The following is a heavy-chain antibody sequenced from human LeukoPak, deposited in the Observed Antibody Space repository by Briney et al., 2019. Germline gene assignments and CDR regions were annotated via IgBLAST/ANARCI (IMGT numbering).Heavy chain of an antibody. CDR1: GGTFSSYA. V-gene: IGHV1-69*04. D-gene: IGHD2-21*02. CDR2: IIPILGIA. CDR3: ARDLSGHIVVVTASYAFDI. J-gene: IGHJ3*02. Sequence: SEKVSCKASGGTFSSYAISWVRQAPGQGLEWMGRIIPILGIANYAQEFQGRVTITADKSTSTAYMELSSLRSEDTAVYYCARDLSGHIVVVTASYAFDIWGQGTMVTVSS.